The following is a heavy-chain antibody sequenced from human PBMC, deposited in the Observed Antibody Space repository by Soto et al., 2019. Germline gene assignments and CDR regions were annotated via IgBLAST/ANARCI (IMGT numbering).Heavy chain of an antibody. Sequence: EVQLLESGGGLVQPGGSLRLSCAASGFTFSSYAMSWVRQAPGKGLEWVSAISGSGGSTYYGDSVKGRFTISRDNSKNTLYLQMNSLRAEDTAVYYCAKNVWGITIFGGMDVWGQGTTVTVSS. D-gene: IGHD3-9*01. CDR1: GFTFSSYA. V-gene: IGHV3-23*01. CDR3: AKNVWGITIFGGMDV. CDR2: ISGSGGST. J-gene: IGHJ6*02.